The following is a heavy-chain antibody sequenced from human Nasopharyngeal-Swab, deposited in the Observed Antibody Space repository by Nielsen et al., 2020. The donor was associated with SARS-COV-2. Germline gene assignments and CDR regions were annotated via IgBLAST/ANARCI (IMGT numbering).Heavy chain of an antibody. CDR3: ARATCSGGSCYWGSHYYYYGMDV. D-gene: IGHD2-15*01. CDR1: GFTVSSNY. CDR2: IYSGGST. J-gene: IGHJ6*02. V-gene: IGHV3-53*04. Sequence: GESLKISCAASGFTVSSNYMSWVRQAPGKGLEWVSVIYSGGSTYYADSVKGRFTTSRHNSKNTLYLQMNSLRAEDTAVYYCARATCSGGSCYWGSHYYYYGMDVWGQGTTVTVSS.